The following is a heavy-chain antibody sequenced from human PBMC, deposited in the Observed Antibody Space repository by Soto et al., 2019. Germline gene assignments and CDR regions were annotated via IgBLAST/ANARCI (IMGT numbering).Heavy chain of an antibody. CDR3: ARGFPA. V-gene: IGHV4-30-2*01. J-gene: IGHJ4*02. Sequence: SETLSLTCSVSGGSVNSGGYSWSWIRQPPGKGLEWIGFISPSGTPAYNPSLKSRVTISVDRSNNQISLELSSVTAADTAVYYWARGFPAGGPGTLVPVSS. CDR2: ISPSGTP. CDR1: GGSVNSGGYS.